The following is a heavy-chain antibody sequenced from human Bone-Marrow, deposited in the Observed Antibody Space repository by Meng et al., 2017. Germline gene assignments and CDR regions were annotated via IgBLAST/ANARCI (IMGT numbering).Heavy chain of an antibody. CDR1: GGSISSGSYY. J-gene: IGHJ4*02. CDR3: ARDLYSYGYVYSY. V-gene: IGHV4-61*02. CDR2: IYTSGSI. D-gene: IGHD5-18*01. Sequence: SETLSLTCTVSGGSISSGSYYWSWIRQPAGKGLEWIGRIYTSGSINYNPSLKSRVTISVDTSKNQFSLKLSSVTAADTAVYYCARDLYSYGYVYSYWGQGTLVTVSS.